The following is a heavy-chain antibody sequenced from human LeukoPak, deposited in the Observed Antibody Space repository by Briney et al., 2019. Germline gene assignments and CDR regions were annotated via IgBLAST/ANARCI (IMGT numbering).Heavy chain of an antibody. Sequence: SETLSLTCTVSGGSISSYYWSRIRQPPGKGLEWIGYIYYSGSTNYNPSLKSRVTISVDTSKNQFSLKLSSVTAADTAVYYCARDGTGVGYKVWGQGTLVTVSS. CDR3: ARDGTGVGYKV. V-gene: IGHV4-59*01. D-gene: IGHD5-24*01. CDR1: GGSISSYY. J-gene: IGHJ4*02. CDR2: IYYSGST.